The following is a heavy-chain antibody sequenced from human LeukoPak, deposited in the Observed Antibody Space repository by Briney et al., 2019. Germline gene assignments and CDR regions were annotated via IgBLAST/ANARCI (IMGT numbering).Heavy chain of an antibody. J-gene: IGHJ3*02. CDR2: ISAYNGNT. D-gene: IGHD3-22*01. Sequence: ASVKVCCKASGYTFTSYGISWARQAPGQGLEWMGWISAYNGNTNYAQKLQVRVTMTTDTSTSTAYMELRSLRSDDTAVYYCARSEWLSTSNAFDIWGQGRMVTVSS. CDR3: ARSEWLSTSNAFDI. CDR1: GYTFTSYG. V-gene: IGHV1-18*04.